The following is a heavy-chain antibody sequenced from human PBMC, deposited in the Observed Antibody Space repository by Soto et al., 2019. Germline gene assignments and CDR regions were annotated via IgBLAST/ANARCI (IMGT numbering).Heavy chain of an antibody. CDR2: IYPGDSGT. D-gene: IGHD3-16*01. CDR1: GYTFNSYW. CDR3: ARLSRGDHNTGFRGVFDY. Sequence: GESLKISCKGSGYTFNSYWIAWLRQMPGQGLEWMAIIYPGDSGTRYSPSFQGQVTSSVDRSTNIAYLQWSSLQASDIDIYFRARLSRGDHNTGFRGVFDYWGQGTLVTVSS. V-gene: IGHV5-51*01. J-gene: IGHJ4*02.